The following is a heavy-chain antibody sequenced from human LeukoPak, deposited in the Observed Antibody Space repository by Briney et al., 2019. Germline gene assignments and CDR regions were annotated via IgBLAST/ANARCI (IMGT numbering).Heavy chain of an antibody. CDR3: ATGTTVTTRYYYMDV. Sequence: GESLEISCKGSGYSFTSYWIGWVRQMPGKGLEWMGIIYPGDSDTRYSPSFQGQVTISADKSISTAYLQWSSLKASDTAMYYCATGTTVTTRYYYMDVWGKGTTVTVSS. CDR1: GYSFTSYW. D-gene: IGHD4-11*01. CDR2: IYPGDSDT. J-gene: IGHJ6*03. V-gene: IGHV5-51*01.